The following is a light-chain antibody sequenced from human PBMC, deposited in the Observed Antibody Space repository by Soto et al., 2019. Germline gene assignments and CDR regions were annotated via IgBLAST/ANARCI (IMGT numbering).Light chain of an antibody. V-gene: IGLV2-23*01. CDR2: EGS. Sequence: QSALTQPRSVSGSPGQSVTISCTGTGNDVGAYNYVSWYQQHPGRPPKLMIYEGSKRPSGVSNRFSGSKSGNTASLTISGLQAEDEADYYCCSYAGSSTFVVFGGGTKLTVL. J-gene: IGLJ2*01. CDR1: GNDVGAYNY. CDR3: CSYAGSSTFVV.